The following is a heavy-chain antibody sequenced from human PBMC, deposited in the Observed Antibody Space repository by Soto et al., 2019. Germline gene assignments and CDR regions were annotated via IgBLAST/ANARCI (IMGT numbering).Heavy chain of an antibody. CDR3: ARFRVDRYCSSTSCPHDDAFDI. V-gene: IGHV3-21*01. Sequence: PGGSLRLSCAASGFTFSSYSMNWVRQAPGKGLEWVSSISCCSSYIYYADSVKCRFTISRDNAKNSLYLQMNSLRAEDSAVYYCARFRVDRYCSSTSCPHDDAFDIWGQGTMVTVSS. CDR1: GFTFSSYS. CDR2: ISCCSSYI. D-gene: IGHD2-2*01. J-gene: IGHJ3*02.